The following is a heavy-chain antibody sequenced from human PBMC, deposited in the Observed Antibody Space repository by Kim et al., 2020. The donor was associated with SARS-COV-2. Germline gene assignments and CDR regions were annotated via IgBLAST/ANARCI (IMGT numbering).Heavy chain of an antibody. V-gene: IGHV3-30*04. D-gene: IGHD2-8*01. J-gene: IGHJ4*02. CDR1: GFTFSSYA. Sequence: GGSLRLSCAASGFTFSSYAMHWVRQAPGKGLEWVAVISYDGSNKYYADSVKGRFTISRDNSKNTLYLQMNSLRAEDTAVYYCAREDRPEDIVLMVYANGIDYWGQGTLVTVSS. CDR2: ISYDGSNK. CDR3: AREDRPEDIVLMVYANGIDY.